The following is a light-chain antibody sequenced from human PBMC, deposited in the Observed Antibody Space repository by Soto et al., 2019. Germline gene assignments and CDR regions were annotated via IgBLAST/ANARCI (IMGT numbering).Light chain of an antibody. CDR2: DAY. Sequence: EVVLTQSADTLSFSPGETATLSCRASQSVDRYVAWYQQKVGQAPRLLLYDAYTRATDVGARFTGSGSATDFSLTITSLEPEDFAVYYCHEYEASPLTFGPGTKVDVK. J-gene: IGKJ3*01. CDR1: QSVDRY. CDR3: HEYEASPLT. V-gene: IGKV3-11*01.